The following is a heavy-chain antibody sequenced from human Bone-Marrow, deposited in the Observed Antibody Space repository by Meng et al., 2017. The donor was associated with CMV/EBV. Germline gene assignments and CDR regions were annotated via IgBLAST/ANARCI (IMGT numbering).Heavy chain of an antibody. V-gene: IGHV3-21*01. J-gene: IGHJ6*02. CDR3: ARDVDYSGYYYYYGMDV. CDR1: GFTFSSYS. CDR2: ISSSSSYI. D-gene: IGHD3-10*01. Sequence: GESLTISCAASGFTFSSYSMNWVRQAPGKGLEWVSSISSSSSYIYYADSVKGRFTISRDNAKNSLYLQMNSLRAEDTAVYYCARDVDYSGYYYYYGMDVWGQGTTVTASS.